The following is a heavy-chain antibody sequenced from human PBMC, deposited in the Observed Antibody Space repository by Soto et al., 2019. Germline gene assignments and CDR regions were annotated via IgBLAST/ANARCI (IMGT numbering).Heavy chain of an antibody. CDR3: VRASYIEEVPAAIGYGMDV. Sequence: RGSLRLSCAASGITFSSYAMHWVRQAPGKKLERVAVISYEGSNKNYPETMKGRITITSDNSKNTLYLQMNSLRAEETAVYYCVRASYIEEVPAAIGYGMDVWGQGTTVTVSS. D-gene: IGHD2-2*01. CDR1: GITFSSYA. CDR2: ISYEGSNK. J-gene: IGHJ6*02. V-gene: IGHV3-30-3*01.